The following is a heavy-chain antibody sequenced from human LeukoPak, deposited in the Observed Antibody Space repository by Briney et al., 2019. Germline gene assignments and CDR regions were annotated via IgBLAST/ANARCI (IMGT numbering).Heavy chain of an antibody. CDR3: ARDAGYYYFDY. CDR2: INHSGST. J-gene: IGHJ4*02. Sequence: SETLSLTCAVYGGSFSGYYWSWIRQPPGKGLEWIGEINHSGSTNYNSSLKSRVTISVDTSKNQFSLKLSSVTAADTAVYYCARDAGYYYFDYRGQGTLVTVSS. CDR1: GGSFSGYY. V-gene: IGHV4-34*01. D-gene: IGHD5-18*01.